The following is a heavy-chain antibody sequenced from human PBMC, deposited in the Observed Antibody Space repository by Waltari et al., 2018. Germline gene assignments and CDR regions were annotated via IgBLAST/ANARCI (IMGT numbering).Heavy chain of an antibody. D-gene: IGHD3-10*01. V-gene: IGHV1-8*01. CDR2: MNPKNGNT. Sequence: QVLLVQSGAELKTPGASVKVSCKASGYKFPNYDINWLRQATGQGLEWVGWMNPKNGNTLYAQKFRGRVTLTRDNSINTAYMELTSLTSDDTGVYYCARGLGSNSWYGAHFWGQGTLVTVAS. CDR1: GYKFPNYD. J-gene: IGHJ4*02. CDR3: ARGLGSNSWYGAHF.